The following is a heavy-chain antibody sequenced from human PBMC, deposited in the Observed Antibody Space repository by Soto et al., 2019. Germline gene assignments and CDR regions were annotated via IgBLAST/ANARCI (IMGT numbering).Heavy chain of an antibody. CDR1: GFSLRTSGVG. CDR2: IYWDDDK. J-gene: IGHJ6*02. V-gene: IGHV2-5*02. CDR3: AHRHEGSGSWYRVYYDYGMDV. D-gene: IGHD6-13*01. Sequence: QITLKESGPTLVKPTQTLTLTCTFSGFSLRTSGVGVGWIRQPPGKALEWLALIYWDDDKRYSPSLKSRLTITKDTSKNQVVLTLTNVDPVDTATYYCAHRHEGSGSWYRVYYDYGMDVWGQGTMVTVSS.